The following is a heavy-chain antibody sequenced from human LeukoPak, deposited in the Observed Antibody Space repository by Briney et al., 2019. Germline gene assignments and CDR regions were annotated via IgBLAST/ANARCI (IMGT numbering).Heavy chain of an antibody. J-gene: IGHJ4*02. V-gene: IGHV3-23*01. D-gene: IGHD6-19*01. CDR3: AKGGPRSGWYIFDC. Sequence: GGSLRLSCAASGFTFNNYAMTWVLQAPGKGLEWVSGIGDSGGGTYYADSVKGRFTISRDNSKNTLYLQMNSLRAEDTALYYCAKGGPRSGWYIFDCWGQGTLVTVSS. CDR1: GFTFNNYA. CDR2: IGDSGGGT.